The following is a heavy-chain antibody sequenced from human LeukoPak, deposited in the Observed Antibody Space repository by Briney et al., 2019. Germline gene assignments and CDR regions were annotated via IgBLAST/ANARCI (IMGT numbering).Heavy chain of an antibody. CDR1: GFTFDDYM. CDR3: AKDSGALEEGYFDS. J-gene: IGHJ4*02. CDR2: ISWDGSET. Sequence: GGSLRLSCAASGFTFDDYMMHWVRQAPGKGLEWVSLISWDGSETYYADSVKGRFTISRDNSKDSLYLQMNSLRTDDTALYYCAKDSGALEEGYFDSWGQGTLVTVSS. V-gene: IGHV3-43*01.